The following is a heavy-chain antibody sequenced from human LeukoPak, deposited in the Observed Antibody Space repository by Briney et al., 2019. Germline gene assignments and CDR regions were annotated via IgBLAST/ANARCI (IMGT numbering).Heavy chain of an antibody. CDR2: ISRSSSTI. J-gene: IGHJ5*02. Sequence: GGXLRLSCPAYGFTFSSNSMNWVRQAPGKGLEWVSYISRSSSTIYYADSVKGRFNISRDNAKNSLYLQMNSLRAEDTAVYYCAKRPLEHNGLCFDPWGQGTLVTVST. V-gene: IGHV3-48*01. D-gene: IGHD1-1*01. CDR1: GFTFSSNS. CDR3: AKRPLEHNGLCFDP.